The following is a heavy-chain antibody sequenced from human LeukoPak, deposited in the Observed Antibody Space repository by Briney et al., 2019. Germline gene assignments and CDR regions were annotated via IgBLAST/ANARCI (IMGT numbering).Heavy chain of an antibody. J-gene: IGHJ6*03. D-gene: IGHD2/OR15-2a*01. CDR2: IYSSGST. CDR3: AREDYTSNSHGTYYYYMDVWGKGTDYMDV. V-gene: IGHV4-39*07. CDR1: GASISSGSNY. Sequence: SETLSLTCSVSGASISSGSNYWGWIRQPPGKTLEWIGSIYSSGSTYYNPSLKSRVIIIIDTPKNHFSLTLSSVTAADTAVYYCAREDYTSNSHGTYYYYMDVWGKGTDYMDVWGKGTTVTISS.